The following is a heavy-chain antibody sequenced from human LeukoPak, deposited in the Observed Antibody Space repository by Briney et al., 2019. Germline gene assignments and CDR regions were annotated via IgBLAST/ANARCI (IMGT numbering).Heavy chain of an antibody. Sequence: SETLSLTCTVSGGSISSYYWSWIRQPAGKGLEWIGRIYTSGSTNYNPSLKSRVTMSVDTSKNQFSLKLSSVTAADTAVYYCARDAELGRVYWFDPRGQGTLVTVSS. CDR2: IYTSGST. CDR3: ARDAELGRVYWFDP. D-gene: IGHD7-27*01. J-gene: IGHJ5*02. V-gene: IGHV4-4*07. CDR1: GGSISSYY.